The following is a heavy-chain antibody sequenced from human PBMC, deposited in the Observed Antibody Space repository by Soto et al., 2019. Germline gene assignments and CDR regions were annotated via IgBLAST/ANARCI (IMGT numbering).Heavy chain of an antibody. Sequence: PGESLKISCKGLGYNFPDYWIAWVRQMPGKGLEYMGIIYPGDSDTRYSPSFQGQVTISADKSISTAYLQWNSLEASDTAMYYCARHGEDGKKQLRLNCFDTWGQGTLVTVSS. CDR2: IYPGDSDT. V-gene: IGHV5-51*01. CDR3: ARHGEDGKKQLRLNCFDT. CDR1: GYNFPDYW. D-gene: IGHD2-21*01. J-gene: IGHJ5*02.